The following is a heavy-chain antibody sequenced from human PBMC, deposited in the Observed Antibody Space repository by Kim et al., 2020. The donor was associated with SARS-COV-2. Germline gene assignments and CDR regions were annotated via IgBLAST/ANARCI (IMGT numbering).Heavy chain of an antibody. Sequence: GGSLRLSCAASGFTFDDYAMHWVRQAPGKGLEWVSGISWNSGSIGYADSVKGRFTISRDNAKNSLYLQMNSLRDEDTALYYCAKDIGQYRLWEAIDYWGQGTLVTVSS. CDR1: GFTFDDYA. J-gene: IGHJ4*02. CDR3: AKDIGQYRLWEAIDY. V-gene: IGHV3-9*01. D-gene: IGHD2-2*01. CDR2: ISWNSGSI.